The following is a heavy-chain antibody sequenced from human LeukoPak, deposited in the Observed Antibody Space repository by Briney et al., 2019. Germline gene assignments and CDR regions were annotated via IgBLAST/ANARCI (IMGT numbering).Heavy chain of an antibody. CDR3: ARGGSYSSGWYAAFDF. D-gene: IGHD6-19*01. J-gene: IGHJ3*01. Sequence: GRSLRLSCAASGFTFSSHGMRWVRQAPGKGLEWVAVIWYDGSDKYYSDSVKGRFTISRDNSKNTLYLQMNSLRAEDTAVYYCARGGSYSSGWYAAFDFWGQGTMITVSS. CDR2: IWYDGSDK. CDR1: GFTFSSHG. V-gene: IGHV3-33*01.